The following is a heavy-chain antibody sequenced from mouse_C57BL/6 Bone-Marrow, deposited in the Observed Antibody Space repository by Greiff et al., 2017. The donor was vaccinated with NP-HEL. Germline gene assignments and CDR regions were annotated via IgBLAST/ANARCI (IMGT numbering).Heavy chain of an antibody. CDR3: THYYGSSSWFAY. J-gene: IGHJ3*01. CDR1: GYTFTSYW. D-gene: IGHD1-1*01. CDR2: IYPGNSDT. Sequence: VQLQQSGTVLARPGASVKMSCKTSGYTFTSYWMHWVKQRPGQGLEWIGAIYPGNSDTSYNQKFKGKAKLTAVTSASTAYMELSSLTNEDSAVYYCTHYYGSSSWFAYWGQGTLVTVSA. V-gene: IGHV1-5*01.